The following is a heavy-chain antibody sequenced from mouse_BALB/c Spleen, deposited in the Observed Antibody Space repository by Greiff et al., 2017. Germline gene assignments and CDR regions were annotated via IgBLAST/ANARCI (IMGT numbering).Heavy chain of an antibody. V-gene: IGHV14-3*02. Sequence: VQLQQSGAELVKPGASVKLSCTASGFNIKDTYMHWVKQRPEQGLEWIGRIDPANGNTKYDPKFQGKATITADTSSNTAYLQLSSLTSEDTAVYYCARGEFITTVVAPDYWGQGTTLTVSS. CDR1: GFNIKDTY. D-gene: IGHD1-1*01. J-gene: IGHJ2*01. CDR2: IDPANGNT. CDR3: ARGEFITTVVAPDY.